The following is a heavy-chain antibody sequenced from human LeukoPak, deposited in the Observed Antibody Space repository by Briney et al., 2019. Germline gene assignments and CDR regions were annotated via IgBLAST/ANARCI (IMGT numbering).Heavy chain of an antibody. CDR2: INPSGGST. V-gene: IGHV1-46*01. Sequence: ASVKVSCKASGYTLTSYYMHWVRQAPGQGLEWMGIINPSGGSTSYAQKFQGRVTMTRDTSASTAYMELSSLRSEDTAVYYCARDLGGPSSWYYYYGMDVWGQGTTVTVSS. J-gene: IGHJ6*02. CDR1: GYTLTSYY. CDR3: ARDLGGPSSWYYYYGMDV. D-gene: IGHD6-13*01.